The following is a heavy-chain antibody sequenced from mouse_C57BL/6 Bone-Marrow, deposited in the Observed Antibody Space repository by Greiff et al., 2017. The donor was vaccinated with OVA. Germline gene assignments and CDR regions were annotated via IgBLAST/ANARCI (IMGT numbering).Heavy chain of an antibody. CDR3: ARDYGGYFDV. CDR1: GYSITSGYY. D-gene: IGHD1-1*01. Sequence: EVKLVESGPGLVKPSQSLSLTCSVTGYSITSGYYWNWIRQFPGNKLEWMGYISYDGSNNYNPSLKNRIPITRDTSKNQFFLKLNSVTTEDTATYYCARDYGGYFDVWGTGTTVTVSS. J-gene: IGHJ1*03. CDR2: ISYDGSN. V-gene: IGHV3-6*01.